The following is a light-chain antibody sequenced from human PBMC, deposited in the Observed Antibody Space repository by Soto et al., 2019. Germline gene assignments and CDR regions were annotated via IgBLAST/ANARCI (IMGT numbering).Light chain of an antibody. CDR3: QQYGSSPIT. Sequence: VLTQSPCTLSLSPGGRATLSCRASQNINNDYLAWYQHKPGQAPRILIYGASSRVIGIPDRFSGSGSGTDFTLTISRLEPEDFAVYYCQQYGSSPITFGQGTRLEIK. CDR1: QNINNDY. V-gene: IGKV3-20*01. CDR2: GAS. J-gene: IGKJ5*01.